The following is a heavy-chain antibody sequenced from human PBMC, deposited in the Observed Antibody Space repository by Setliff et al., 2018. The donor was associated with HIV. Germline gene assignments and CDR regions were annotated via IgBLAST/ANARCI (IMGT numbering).Heavy chain of an antibody. CDR3: ARGTAPRPASVLEFLEWLFPNWFDP. V-gene: IGHV1-8*02. Sequence: ASVKVSFKASGYNFTDYDINWVRQATGQGLEWMGWMNPNNGNTGYAEKFQGRVTMTRDTSISTAYMELSSLRSDDTAVYYCARGTAPRPASVLEFLEWLFPNWFDPWGQGTLVTVSS. CDR1: GYNFTDYD. CDR2: MNPNNGNT. D-gene: IGHD3-3*02. J-gene: IGHJ5*02.